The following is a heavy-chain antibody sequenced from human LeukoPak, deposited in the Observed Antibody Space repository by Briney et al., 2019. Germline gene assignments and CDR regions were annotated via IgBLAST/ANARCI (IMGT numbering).Heavy chain of an antibody. CDR3: ARGFCRDGYSPELRPFDY. D-gene: IGHD5-24*01. Sequence: ASVKVSCKASGYTFTDYYMHWVRQAPGQGLEWMGWINPNSGGTNYAQKFQGRVTMTRDTSISTASMELSRLRFDDTAVYYCARGFCRDGYSPELRPFDYWGQGTLVTVSS. J-gene: IGHJ4*02. CDR2: INPNSGGT. V-gene: IGHV1-2*02. CDR1: GYTFTDYY.